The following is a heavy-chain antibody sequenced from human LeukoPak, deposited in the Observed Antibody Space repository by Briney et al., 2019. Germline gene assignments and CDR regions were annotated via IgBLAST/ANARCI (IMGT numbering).Heavy chain of an antibody. CDR3: ARCPITMVRGVISFDY. J-gene: IGHJ4*02. Sequence: SETLSLTCTVSGGSISSYYWSWIRQPPGKGLEWIGYIYYSGSTNYNPSLKSRVTISVDTSKNQFSLKLSSVTAADTAVYYCARCPITMVRGVISFDYWGQGTLVTVSS. V-gene: IGHV4-59*01. CDR1: GGSISSYY. CDR2: IYYSGST. D-gene: IGHD3-10*01.